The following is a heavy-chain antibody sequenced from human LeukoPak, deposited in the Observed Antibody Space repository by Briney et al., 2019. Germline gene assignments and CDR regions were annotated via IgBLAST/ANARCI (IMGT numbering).Heavy chain of an antibody. CDR3: TRPGYCSGGSCYDGSSGVDY. J-gene: IGHJ4*02. V-gene: IGHV3-73*01. Sequence: PGGSLRLSCAASGFTFSGSAMHWVRQASGKGLEWVGRIRSKANSYATTYAASVKGRFTISRDDSKNTAYLQMNSLKTEDTAVYYCTRPGYCSGGSCYDGSSGVDYWGQGTLVTVSS. CDR2: IRSKANSYAT. CDR1: GFTFSGSA. D-gene: IGHD2-15*01.